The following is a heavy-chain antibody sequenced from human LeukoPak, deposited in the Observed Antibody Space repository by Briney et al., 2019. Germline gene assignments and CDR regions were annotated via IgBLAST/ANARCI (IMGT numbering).Heavy chain of an antibody. Sequence: ASVKVSCKASGYTFTRDYMHWVRQAPGQGLEWMGIINPSGGSTSYAQKFQGRVTMTRDTSTSTVYMELSSLRSEDTAVYYCAREEEHQPYYYYYGMDVWGQGTTVAVSS. CDR3: AREEEHQPYYYYYGMDV. CDR1: GYTFTRDY. V-gene: IGHV1-46*01. D-gene: IGHD1-14*01. CDR2: INPSGGST. J-gene: IGHJ6*02.